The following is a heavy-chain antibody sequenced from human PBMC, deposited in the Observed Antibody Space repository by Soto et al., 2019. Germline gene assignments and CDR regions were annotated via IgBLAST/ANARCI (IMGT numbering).Heavy chain of an antibody. V-gene: IGHV4-31*02. D-gene: IGHD3-22*01. CDR2: IYYSGST. Sequence: SETLSLTCTVSGGSISSGGYYWSWIRQHPGKGLEWIGYIYYSGSTYYNPSLKSRVTISVDTSKNQFSLKLSSVTAADTAVYYCARVGARLYDSSGLDYWGQGTLVTVSS. CDR3: ARVGARLYDSSGLDY. J-gene: IGHJ4*02. CDR1: GGSISSGGYY.